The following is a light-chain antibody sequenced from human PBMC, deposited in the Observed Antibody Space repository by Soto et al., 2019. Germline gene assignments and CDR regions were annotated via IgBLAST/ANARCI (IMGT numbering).Light chain of an antibody. V-gene: IGLV1-40*01. J-gene: IGLJ1*01. Sequence: QSVLTQPPSVSGAPGQRVTISCTGSYSNIGAGYEVHWYQQIPGTAPKLLISGHNNRPSGVPDRFSGSKSGNTAYLTISGLQVEDEAEYFCFSFTTTSTHVFGTGTKLTVL. CDR3: FSFTTTSTHV. CDR2: GHN. CDR1: YSNIGAGYE.